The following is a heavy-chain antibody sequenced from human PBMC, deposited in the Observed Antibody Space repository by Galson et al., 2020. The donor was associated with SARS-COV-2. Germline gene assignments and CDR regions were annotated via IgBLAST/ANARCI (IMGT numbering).Heavy chain of an antibody. V-gene: IGHV1-2*02. J-gene: IGHJ3*02. CDR2: INPNSGGT. D-gene: IGHD5-12*01. CDR3: ARPTLLLPNFAFDI. Sequence: ASVKVSCKASGYTFTGYYMHWVRQAPGQGLEWMGWINPNSGGTNYAQKFQGRVTMTRDTSISTAYMELSRLRSDDTAVYYCARPTLLLPNFAFDIWGQGTMVTVSS. CDR1: GYTFTGYY.